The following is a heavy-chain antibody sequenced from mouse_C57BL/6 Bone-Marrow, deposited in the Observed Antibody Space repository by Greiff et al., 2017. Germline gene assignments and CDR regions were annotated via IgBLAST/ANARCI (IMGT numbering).Heavy chain of an antibody. CDR3: TTTVVATPYFDY. D-gene: IGHD1-1*01. CDR1: GYTFTDYE. Sequence: QVQLQQSGAELVRPGASVTLSCKASGYTFTDYEMHWVKQTPVHGLEWIGAIDPETGGTAYNQKFKGKAILTADKSPSTAYMELRSLTSEDSAVYYCTTTVVATPYFDYWGQGTTLTVSS. V-gene: IGHV1-15*01. J-gene: IGHJ2*01. CDR2: IDPETGGT.